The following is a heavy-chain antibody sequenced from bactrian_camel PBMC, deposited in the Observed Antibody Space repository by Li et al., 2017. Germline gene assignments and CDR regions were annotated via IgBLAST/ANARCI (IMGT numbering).Heavy chain of an antibody. J-gene: IGHJ4*01. CDR1: GFTFSSYA. V-gene: IGHV3S31*01. D-gene: IGHD3*01. Sequence: VQLVESGGDLVQPGGSLRLSCAASGFTFSSYAMSWVRQAPGKGLEWVSLISGDSGRTYYAEPVKGRFTISRDNAKNTLYLQMNDLKTEDTAAYYCATSFTPGDRPTTPGTQVTVS. CDR2: ISGDSGRT.